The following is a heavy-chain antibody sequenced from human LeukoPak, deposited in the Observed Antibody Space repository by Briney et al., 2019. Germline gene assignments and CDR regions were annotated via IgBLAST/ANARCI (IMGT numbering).Heavy chain of an antibody. D-gene: IGHD2-2*01. Sequence: PGGSLRLSCAASGFTFSSYAMSWVRQAPGKGLEWVSAISGSGGSTYYADSVKGRFTISRDNSKNTLYLQMNSLRAEDTAVYYCAKDDIVVVPAAKRGAAFDIWGQGTMVTVSS. CDR2: ISGSGGST. CDR1: GFTFSSYA. J-gene: IGHJ3*02. CDR3: AKDDIVVVPAAKRGAAFDI. V-gene: IGHV3-23*01.